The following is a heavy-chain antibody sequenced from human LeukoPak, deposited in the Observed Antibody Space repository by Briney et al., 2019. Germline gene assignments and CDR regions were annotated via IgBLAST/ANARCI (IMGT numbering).Heavy chain of an antibody. CDR3: ARHSAGYYYDSSGYYYYYGMDV. D-gene: IGHD3-22*01. J-gene: IGHJ6*02. Sequence: SETLSLTCAVYGGSFSGYYWSWIRQPPGKGLEWIGEINHSGSTNYNPSLKSRVTISVDTSKNQFSLKLSSVTAADTAVYYCARHSAGYYYDSSGYYYYYGMDVWGQGTTVTVSS. CDR1: GGSFSGYY. V-gene: IGHV4-34*01. CDR2: INHSGST.